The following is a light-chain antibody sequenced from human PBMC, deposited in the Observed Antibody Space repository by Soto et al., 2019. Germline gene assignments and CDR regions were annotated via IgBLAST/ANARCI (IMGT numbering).Light chain of an antibody. CDR2: WAS. J-gene: IGKJ1*01. V-gene: IGKV4-1*01. Sequence: DIVMTQSPDSLAVSLGERATINCKSSQSVLYSSNNKNYLAWYQQTPGQPPKLLLYWASTRESGVPDRFSGSGSETDFTLTISSLQAEDVAVYYCQQYYSTPWTFGQGTKVEIK. CDR3: QQYYSTPWT. CDR1: QSVLYSSNNKNY.